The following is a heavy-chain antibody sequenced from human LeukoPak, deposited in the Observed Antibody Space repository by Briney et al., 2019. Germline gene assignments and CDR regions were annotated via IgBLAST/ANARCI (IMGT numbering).Heavy chain of an antibody. CDR1: GGSFSGYY. CDR3: VRGRYELLSIAAAGREYWFDP. V-gene: IGHV4-34*01. Sequence: SETLSLTCAVYGGSFSGYYWTWIRQPPGKGLEWIGEINHSGSTNYNPSLKSRVTTSVDTSKNQFSLKLSSVTAADTAVYYCVRGRYELLSIAAAGREYWFDPWGQGTLVTVSS. CDR2: INHSGST. J-gene: IGHJ5*02. D-gene: IGHD6-13*01.